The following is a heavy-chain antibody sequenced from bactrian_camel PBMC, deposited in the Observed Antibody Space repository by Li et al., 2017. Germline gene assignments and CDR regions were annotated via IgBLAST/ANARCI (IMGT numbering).Heavy chain of an antibody. V-gene: IGHV3S55*01. CDR3: AADRLGRYPVTPGNFAY. Sequence: HVQLVESGGGLVQPGGSLTLSCAASGATFSSYSIAWFRQAAGKEREGVARIRLYYPTWYADSVKGRFTISKHNANTLYVEMNSLKPEDTAMYYCAADRLGRYPVTPGNFAYWGQGTQVTVS. J-gene: IGHJ4*01. CDR2: IRLYYPT. D-gene: IGHD1*01. CDR1: GATFSSYS.